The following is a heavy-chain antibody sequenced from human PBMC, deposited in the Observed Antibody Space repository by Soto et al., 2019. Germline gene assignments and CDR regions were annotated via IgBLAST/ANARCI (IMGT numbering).Heavy chain of an antibody. Sequence: ASVKVSCKASGYTFTSCGISWVRQAPGQGLEWMGWISAYNGNTNYAQKLQGRVTMTTDTSTSTAYMELRSLRSDDTAVYYCARDLEITMIVVVINYYYGMDVWGQGTTVTSP. CDR3: ARDLEITMIVVVINYYYGMDV. CDR2: ISAYNGNT. J-gene: IGHJ6*02. D-gene: IGHD3-22*01. CDR1: GYTFTSCG. V-gene: IGHV1-18*01.